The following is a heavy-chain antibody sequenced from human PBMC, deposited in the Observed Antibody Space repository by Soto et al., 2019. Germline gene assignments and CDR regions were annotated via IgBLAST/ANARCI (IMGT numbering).Heavy chain of an antibody. D-gene: IGHD3-9*01. CDR2: IIPIFGTA. J-gene: IGHJ6*02. Sequence: SVKVSCKASGGTFSSCAISWVRQAPGQGLEWMGCIIPIFGTANYAQKFQGRVTITADESTSTAHMELSNLRSEDTAVYYCARDGIINIWPYYFGMDVGGQGTTVTVSS. CDR3: ARDGIINIWPYYFGMDV. CDR1: GGTFSSCA. V-gene: IGHV1-69*13.